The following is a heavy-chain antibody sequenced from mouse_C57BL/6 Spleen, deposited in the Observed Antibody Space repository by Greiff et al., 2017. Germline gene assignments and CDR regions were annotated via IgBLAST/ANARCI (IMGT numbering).Heavy chain of an antibody. V-gene: IGHV1-18*01. CDR1: GYTFTDYN. CDR2: INPNNGGT. Sequence: EVQLQQSGPELVKPGASVKIPCKASGYTFTDYNMDWVKQSHGKSLEWIGDINPNNGGTIYNQKFKGKATLTVDKSSSTAYMELRSLTSEDTAVYYCARRWLLRKAMDYWGQGTSVTVSS. CDR3: ARRWLLRKAMDY. J-gene: IGHJ4*01. D-gene: IGHD2-3*01.